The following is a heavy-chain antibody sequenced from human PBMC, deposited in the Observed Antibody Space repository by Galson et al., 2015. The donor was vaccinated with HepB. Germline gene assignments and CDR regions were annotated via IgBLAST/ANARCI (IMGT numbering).Heavy chain of an antibody. CDR2: IKRESDGGTI. J-gene: IGHJ2*01. CDR3: IIGIGVDYYDWYFDL. CDR1: GFTFSDAW. Sequence: SLRLSCAASGFTFSDAWLSWVRQAPGKGLEWVGRIKRESDGGTIEYAAPVKGRFTMSRDDSKNTLSLQMNSLKTEDTAVYYCIIGIGVDYYDWYFDLWGRGTLVTVSS. V-gene: IGHV3-15*01. D-gene: IGHD3-22*01.